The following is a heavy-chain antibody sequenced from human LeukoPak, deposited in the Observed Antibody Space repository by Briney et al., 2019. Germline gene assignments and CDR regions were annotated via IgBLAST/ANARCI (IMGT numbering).Heavy chain of an antibody. CDR1: GGSFSGYY. CDR2: IYHSGST. V-gene: IGHV4-38-2*01. J-gene: IGHJ4*02. D-gene: IGHD2-8*01. CDR3: ARGLSLTEGFDY. Sequence: PSETLSLTCAVYGGSFSGYYWGWIRQPPGKGLEWIGSIYHSGSTYYNPSLKSRVTISVDTSKNQFSLKLSSVTAADTAVYYCARGLSLTEGFDYWGQGTLVTVSS.